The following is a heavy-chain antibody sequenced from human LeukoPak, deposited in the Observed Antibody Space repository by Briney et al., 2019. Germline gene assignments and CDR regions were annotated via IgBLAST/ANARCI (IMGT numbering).Heavy chain of an antibody. D-gene: IGHD4-11*01. CDR2: ISWNSGVI. Sequence: GRSLRLSCEASGFTFDDYAMHWVRQAPGKGLEWVSGISWNSGVIGYADSVKGRFTISRDNAKNSLYLQMNSLRAEDTAVYYCARPYSNGYYYYMDVWGKGTTVTVSS. V-gene: IGHV3-9*01. CDR1: GFTFDDYA. J-gene: IGHJ6*03. CDR3: ARPYSNGYYYYMDV.